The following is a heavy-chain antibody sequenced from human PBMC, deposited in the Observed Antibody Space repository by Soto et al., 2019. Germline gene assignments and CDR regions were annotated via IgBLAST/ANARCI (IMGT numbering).Heavy chain of an antibody. J-gene: IGHJ3*02. CDR2: INPNSGGT. D-gene: IGHD3-3*01. CDR3: ARAITIFGVVLGSGAFDI. V-gene: IGHV1-2*04. Sequence: GASVKVSCKASGYTFTGYYMHWVRQAPGRGLEWMGWINPNSGGTNYAQKFQGWVTMTRDTSISTAYMELSRLRSDDTAVYYCARAITIFGVVLGSGAFDIWGQGTMVTVSS. CDR1: GYTFTGYY.